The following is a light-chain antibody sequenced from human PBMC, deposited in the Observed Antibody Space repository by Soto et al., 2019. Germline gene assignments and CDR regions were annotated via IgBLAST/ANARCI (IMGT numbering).Light chain of an antibody. CDR2: NND. CDR3: EAWDDSLYGAV. Sequence: QSVLTQPPSASGTPGQRVTISCSGSSSNIGANPINWYQQLPGTAPKLLIYNNDQRPSGVPDRFSASMSGTSASLAISGLQSEDEADYYCEAWDDSLYGAVLGGGTQLTVL. CDR1: SSNIGANP. J-gene: IGLJ2*01. V-gene: IGLV1-44*01.